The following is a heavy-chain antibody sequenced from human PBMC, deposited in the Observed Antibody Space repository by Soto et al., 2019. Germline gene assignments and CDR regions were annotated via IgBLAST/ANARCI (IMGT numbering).Heavy chain of an antibody. V-gene: IGHV4-39*01. CDR2: IYYSGST. CDR3: ASPRIAAAGTYYYYGMDV. CDR1: GGSISSSSYY. Sequence: SETLSLTCTVSGGSISSSSYYWGWIRQPPGKGLEWIGSIYYSGSTYYNPSLKSRVTISVDTSKNQFSLKLSSVTAADTAVYYCASPRIAAAGTYYYYGMDVWGQGTTVTVSS. J-gene: IGHJ6*02. D-gene: IGHD6-13*01.